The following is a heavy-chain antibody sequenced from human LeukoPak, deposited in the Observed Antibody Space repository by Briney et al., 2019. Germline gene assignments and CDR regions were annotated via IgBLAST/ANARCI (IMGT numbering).Heavy chain of an antibody. J-gene: IGHJ4*02. CDR3: ARDKGSRWLPDY. CDR1: GGSISGYY. Sequence: PSETLSLTCAAYGGSISGYYWSWLREPPGKGQEWVGDINHSGRTNYNPSLKSRVTISVDKSKNQFSLKLSSVPAADTAVYYSARDKGSRWLPDYCGEGTLVTVSS. D-gene: IGHD5-24*01. CDR2: INHSGRT. V-gene: IGHV4-34*01.